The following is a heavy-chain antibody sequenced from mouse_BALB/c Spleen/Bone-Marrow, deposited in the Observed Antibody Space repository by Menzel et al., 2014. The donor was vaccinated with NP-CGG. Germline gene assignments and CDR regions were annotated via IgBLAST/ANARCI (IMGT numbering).Heavy chain of an antibody. D-gene: IGHD1-1*01. CDR2: ISSGGSYT. Sequence: EVMLVESGVGLVKPGGSLKLSCAASGFTFSSYTMSWVRQTPEKRLEWVATISSGGSYTYYPDSVKGRFTISRDNAKNTLYLQMSSLKSEDTAMYYCTRDPFYYGSSYAMDYWGQGTSVTVS. J-gene: IGHJ4*01. CDR3: TRDPFYYGSSYAMDY. V-gene: IGHV5-6-4*01. CDR1: GFTFSSYT.